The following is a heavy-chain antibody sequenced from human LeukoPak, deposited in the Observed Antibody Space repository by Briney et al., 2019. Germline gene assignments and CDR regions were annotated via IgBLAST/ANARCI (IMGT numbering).Heavy chain of an antibody. J-gene: IGHJ3*02. V-gene: IGHV3-21*01. CDR1: GFTFSSYS. Sequence: NAGGSLRLSCAASGFTFSSYSMTWVRQAPGKGLEWVSSISSSSSYIYYADSVKGRFTISRDNAKNSLYLQMNSLRAEDTAVYYCARDSFNDYGDYFDAFDIWGQGTMVTVSS. CDR3: ARDSFNDYGDYFDAFDI. D-gene: IGHD4-17*01. CDR2: ISSSSSYI.